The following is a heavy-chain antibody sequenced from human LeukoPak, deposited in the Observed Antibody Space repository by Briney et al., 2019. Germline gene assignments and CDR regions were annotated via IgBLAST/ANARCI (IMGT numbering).Heavy chain of an antibody. D-gene: IGHD3-22*01. V-gene: IGHV3-21*01. CDR3: ARDGDSSGYYWGGTNDY. CDR2: ISRSSTYI. J-gene: IGHJ4*02. Sequence: GGSLRLSCAASGFAFSSYSMSWVRQAPGKGLEWVASISRSSTYIYYADSVRGRFTISRDNGKDSLYLQMDSLRAEDTAVYYCARDGDSSGYYWGGTNDYWGQGTLVTVSS. CDR1: GFAFSSYS.